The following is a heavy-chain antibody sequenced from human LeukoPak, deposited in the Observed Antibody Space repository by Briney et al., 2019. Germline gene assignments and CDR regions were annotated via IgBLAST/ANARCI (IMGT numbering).Heavy chain of an antibody. CDR2: IYTNGTT. CDR3: AKEDIVVVTKYIHYGMDV. CDR1: GGSVRNYY. V-gene: IGHV4-4*07. J-gene: IGHJ6*02. Sequence: PSETLSLTCIVSGGSVRNYYWTWIRQPAGKGLPLIGRIYTNGTTNYSPSLKSRVTMSVDMSKNQFSLKLTSVTAADTAVYYCAKEDIVVVTKYIHYGMDVWGQGTTVTVSS. D-gene: IGHD2-15*01.